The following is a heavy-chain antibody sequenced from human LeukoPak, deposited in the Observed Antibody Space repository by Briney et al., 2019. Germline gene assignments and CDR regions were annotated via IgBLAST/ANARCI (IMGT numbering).Heavy chain of an antibody. D-gene: IGHD3-10*01. J-gene: IGHJ5*02. Sequence: SETLSLTCTVSGGSISSSSYHWGWIRQPPGKGLEWIGSIYYSGSTYYNPSLKSRVTISVDMSENQFSLKLSSVTAADTAVYYCARHDYYGSGSPNWFDPWGQGTLVTVSS. CDR2: IYYSGST. CDR1: GGSISSSSYH. V-gene: IGHV4-39*01. CDR3: ARHDYYGSGSPNWFDP.